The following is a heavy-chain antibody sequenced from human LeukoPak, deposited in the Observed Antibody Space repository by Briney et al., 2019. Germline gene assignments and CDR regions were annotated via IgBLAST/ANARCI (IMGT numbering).Heavy chain of an antibody. D-gene: IGHD3-22*01. Sequence: GGSLTLPCAPSGFTLRSYDTHWVPHAPGKGLEYVSAISSNGGRTYYANSVKGRFTISRDNSRNTLYLQMGSLRAEDMAVYYCATYYYDSGGFHFHHWGQGTLVTVSS. CDR1: GFTLRSYD. CDR2: ISSNGGRT. CDR3: ATYYYDSGGFHFHH. V-gene: IGHV3-64*01. J-gene: IGHJ1*01.